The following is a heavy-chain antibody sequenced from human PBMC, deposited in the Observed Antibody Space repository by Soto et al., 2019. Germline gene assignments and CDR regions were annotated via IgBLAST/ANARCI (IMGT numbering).Heavy chain of an antibody. V-gene: IGHV4-4*02. J-gene: IGHJ5*02. CDR1: GGSISSSNW. CDR3: ARETYGDYVGYFDP. Sequence: SETLSLTCAVSGGSISSSNWWSWVRQPPGKGLEWIGEIYHSGSTNYNPTLKNQVTITVDRTKNKFSLKLSSVTAADTAVYYCARETYGDYVGYFDPWGQGIQVTAPQ. D-gene: IGHD4-17*01. CDR2: IYHSGST.